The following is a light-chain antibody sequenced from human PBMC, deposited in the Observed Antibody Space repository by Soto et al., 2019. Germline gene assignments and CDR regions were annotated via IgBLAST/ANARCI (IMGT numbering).Light chain of an antibody. CDR3: SSLTTSFTYV. CDR1: SSDVGAYNY. J-gene: IGLJ1*01. Sequence: QSVLTQPASVSGSPGQSVATSCTGTSSDVGAYNYISWYQQHPGKAPKLLLSEVSNRPSGVSDRFSGSKSGNTASLTTSGLQAEDEADYYCSSLTTSFTYVFGTGTKVTAL. CDR2: EVS. V-gene: IGLV2-14*01.